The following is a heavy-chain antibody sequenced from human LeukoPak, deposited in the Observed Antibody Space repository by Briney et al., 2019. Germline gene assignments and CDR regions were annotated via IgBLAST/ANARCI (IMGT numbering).Heavy chain of an antibody. J-gene: IGHJ4*02. CDR2: TNPNSGGT. Sequence: ASVKVSCKASGYTFTGYYMHWVRQAPGQGLEWMGWTNPNSGGTNYAQKFQGRVTMTRDTSISTAYMELSRLRSDDTAVYYCARGTKTYYYDSSGYLEDYWGQGTLVTVSS. CDR3: ARGTKTYYYDSSGYLEDY. D-gene: IGHD3-22*01. V-gene: IGHV1-2*02. CDR1: GYTFTGYY.